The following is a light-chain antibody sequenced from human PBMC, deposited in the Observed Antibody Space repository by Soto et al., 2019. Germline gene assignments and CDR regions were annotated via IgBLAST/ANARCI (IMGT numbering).Light chain of an antibody. Sequence: QSALTQPASVSGSPGQSITISCTGSSSDVGGYKFVSWYQHHPGKAPRLIIYEVSNRPSGVSNRFSGSKSGNTASLAISGLQAEDEAHYYCSSYTSSETLLFGGGTKLTVL. V-gene: IGLV2-14*01. CDR3: SSYTSSETLL. J-gene: IGLJ2*01. CDR2: EVS. CDR1: SSDVGGYKF.